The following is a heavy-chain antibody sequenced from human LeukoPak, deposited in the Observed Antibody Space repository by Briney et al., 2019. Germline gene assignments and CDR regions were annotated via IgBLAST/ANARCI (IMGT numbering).Heavy chain of an antibody. CDR1: GFTFSDYW. D-gene: IGHD3-22*01. J-gene: IGHJ3*02. CDR3: AKDSTMIVPGGAFDI. CDR2: IYSGGST. Sequence: GGSLRLSCAASGFTFSDYWMSWVRQAPGKGLERVSVIYSGGSTYYADSVKGRFTISRDNSKNTLYLQMNSLRAEDTAVYYCAKDSTMIVPGGAFDIWGQGTMVTVSS. V-gene: IGHV3-53*05.